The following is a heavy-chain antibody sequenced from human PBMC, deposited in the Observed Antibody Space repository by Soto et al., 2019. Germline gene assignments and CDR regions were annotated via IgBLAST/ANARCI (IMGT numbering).Heavy chain of an antibody. CDR3: ARAHCSDGSCPFDF. D-gene: IGHD2-15*01. Sequence: PSETLSLTCTVSAASISSFHWSWIRQPPGKALEWIGYFYYTGDTGATSYNPSLNSRVTISLDASTKQFSLKLTSVTAADTAVYYCARAHCSDGSCPFDFWGQGTLVTVSS. CDR2: FYYTGDTGAT. V-gene: IGHV4-59*01. CDR1: AASISSFH. J-gene: IGHJ4*02.